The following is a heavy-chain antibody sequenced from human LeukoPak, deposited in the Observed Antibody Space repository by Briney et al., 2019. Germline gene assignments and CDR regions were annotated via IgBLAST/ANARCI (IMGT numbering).Heavy chain of an antibody. Sequence: PGGSLRLSCAASGFTFSSYGMHWVRQAPGKGLEWVAVIWYDGSNKYYADSVKGRFTISRDNSKNTLYLQMNSLRAEEAAVYYGGKDPGPPAAAGTWGGDYWGQGTLVTVSS. CDR1: GFTFSSYG. D-gene: IGHD6-13*01. J-gene: IGHJ4*02. CDR2: IWYDGSNK. CDR3: GKDPGPPAAAGTWGGDY. V-gene: IGHV3-33*06.